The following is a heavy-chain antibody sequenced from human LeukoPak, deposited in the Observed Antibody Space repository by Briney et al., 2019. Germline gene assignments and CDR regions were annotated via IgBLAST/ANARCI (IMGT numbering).Heavy chain of an antibody. CDR2: IYTSGST. D-gene: IGHD1-14*01. J-gene: IGHJ3*02. Sequence: SETLSLTCTVSGYSISSGYYWGWIRQPAGKGLEWTGRIYTSGSTNYNPSLKSRVTMSVDTSKNQFSLRLSSVTAADTAVYYCARDLAMYTGAFDIWGQGTMVTVSS. CDR3: ARDLAMYTGAFDI. CDR1: GYSISSGYY. V-gene: IGHV4-4*07.